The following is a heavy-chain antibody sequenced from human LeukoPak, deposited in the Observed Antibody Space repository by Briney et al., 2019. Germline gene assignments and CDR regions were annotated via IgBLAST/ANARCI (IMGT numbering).Heavy chain of an antibody. CDR2: IDSSSRYI. V-gene: IGHV3-21*01. D-gene: IGHD2-2*01. J-gene: IGHJ4*02. CDR1: GFTFSSYN. CDR3: ARVGGHCTSTSCPPPDY. Sequence: AGGSLRLSCAASGFTFSSYNMDWVRQAPGKGLEWVSFIDSSSRYIYQADSVKGRFTISRGSAKSSVFLQMNSLRAEDTAVYYCARVGGHCTSTSCPPPDYWGQGTLVTVSS.